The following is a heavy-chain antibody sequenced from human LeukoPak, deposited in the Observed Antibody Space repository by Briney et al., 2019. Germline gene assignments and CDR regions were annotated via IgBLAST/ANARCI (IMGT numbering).Heavy chain of an antibody. J-gene: IGHJ6*03. D-gene: IGHD6-6*01. CDR2: ISAYNGNT. CDR3: AREYSSSSNYYYMDA. V-gene: IGHV1-18*01. CDR1: GYTFTSYG. Sequence: ASVKVSCKATGYTFTSYGITWVRQAPGQGLEWMGWISAYNGNTNYAQKFQGRVTMTRDTSISTAYMELSRLRSDDTAVYYCAREYSSSSNYYYMDAWGKGTTVTVSS.